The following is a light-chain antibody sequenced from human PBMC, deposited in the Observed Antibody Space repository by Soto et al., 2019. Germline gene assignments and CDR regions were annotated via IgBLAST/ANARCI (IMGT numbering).Light chain of an antibody. CDR2: GYS. Sequence: QSALTQPPSVSGAPGPGVTISCTGSSSDIGAGNYVHWYQQHPGRAPKLLIYGYSNRPSGVPKRFSGSKSGTSASLTITGLQAEEEADYYCLSFDSSRTLVFGSGTKVTVL. J-gene: IGLJ2*01. CDR3: LSFDSSRTLV. CDR1: SSDIGAGNY. V-gene: IGLV1-40*01.